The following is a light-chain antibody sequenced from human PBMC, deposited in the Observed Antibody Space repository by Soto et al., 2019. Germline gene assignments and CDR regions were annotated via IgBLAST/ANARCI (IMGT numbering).Light chain of an antibody. J-gene: IGKJ1*01. CDR2: GAS. CDR1: QSVSSSY. CDR3: QQYVSSPRT. Sequence: DIVLTQSPGTLSLSPGERAILSCRASQSVSSSYLAWYQQKPGQAPRLLIYGASSRATGIPDRFSGSGSGTDFTLTISRLEPEDFAVYYCQQYVSSPRTFGQGTKVEIK. V-gene: IGKV3-20*01.